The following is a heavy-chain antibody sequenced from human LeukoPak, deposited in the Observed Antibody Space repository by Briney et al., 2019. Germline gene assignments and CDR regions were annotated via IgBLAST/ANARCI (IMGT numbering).Heavy chain of an antibody. CDR2: INPKTGVT. CDR3: AKIGEVAGVDRSETASDFDM. CDR1: GYTFIDYY. D-gene: IGHD6-19*01. Sequence: ASVKVSCKASGYTFIDYYLHWVRQAPGQGLEWMGWINPKTGVTNYAQTFQGRVTMTRDTSINTVYMELSRLRSDDTAMYYCAKIGEVAGVDRSETASDFDMWGQGTMVTVSS. V-gene: IGHV1-2*02. J-gene: IGHJ3*02.